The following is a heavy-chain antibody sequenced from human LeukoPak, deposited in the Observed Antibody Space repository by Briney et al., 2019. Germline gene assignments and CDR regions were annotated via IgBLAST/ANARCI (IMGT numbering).Heavy chain of an antibody. J-gene: IGHJ5*02. V-gene: IGHV4-39*01. CDR2: IYYSGST. Sequence: SETLSLTCTVSGGSISSSSYYWGWIRQPPGKGLEWIGSIYYSGSTYYNPSLKSRVTISVDTSKNQFSLRLTSMTAADAAVYYCARGYCSGGSCYSLGSRDRLPLDPWGPGTLVSVSS. CDR3: ARGYCSGGSCYSLGSRDRLPLDP. D-gene: IGHD2-15*01. CDR1: GGSISSSSYY.